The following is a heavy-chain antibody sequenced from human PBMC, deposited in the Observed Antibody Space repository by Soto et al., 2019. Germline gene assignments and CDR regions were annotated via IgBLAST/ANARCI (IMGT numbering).Heavy chain of an antibody. CDR1: GCTFNNNG. J-gene: IGHJ4*02. CDR2: ISYAGSNK. V-gene: IGHV3-30*18. CDR3: AKGGAGAYYYDSSGDHIDY. D-gene: IGHD3-22*01. Sequence: QVQLVESGGGVVQPGRSLRLSCAASGCTFNNNGMHWVRQSPGKGLEWVAIISYAGSNKYYADSVKGRFTISRDKSKKTLYLQMNSLRAEDTAVYYCAKGGAGAYYYDSSGDHIDYWGQGTMVTVSS.